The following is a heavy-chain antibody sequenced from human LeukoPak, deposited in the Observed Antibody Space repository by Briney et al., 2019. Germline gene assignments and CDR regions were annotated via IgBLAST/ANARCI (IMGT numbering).Heavy chain of an antibody. J-gene: IGHJ4*02. V-gene: IGHV3-23*01. CDR2: ISDSGGST. CDR3: AKFGGVGAGY. CDR1: GFMFDDYG. Sequence: PGGSLRLSCAASGFMFDDYGMNWVRQAPGKGPEWVSTISDSGGSTYYADSVKGRFTISRDNSKNTLYLQMNSLRAEDTAVYYCAKFGGVGAGYWGQGTLVTVSS. D-gene: IGHD3-16*01.